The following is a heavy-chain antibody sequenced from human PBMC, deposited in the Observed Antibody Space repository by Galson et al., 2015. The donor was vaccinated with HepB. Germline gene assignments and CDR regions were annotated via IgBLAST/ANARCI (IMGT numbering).Heavy chain of an antibody. CDR1: GYTFTTFG. J-gene: IGHJ4*02. CDR3: AREYCSGGRCYGPDY. V-gene: IGHV1-18*01. CDR2: ISVHNDNT. Sequence: SVKVSCKASGYTFTTFGISWVRQAPGQGLEWMGWISVHNDNTNYAQNFQDRVTMTTDTSTSTAYMELRSLRSDDTAVYFCAREYCSGGRCYGPDYWGQGTLVIVSS. D-gene: IGHD2-15*01.